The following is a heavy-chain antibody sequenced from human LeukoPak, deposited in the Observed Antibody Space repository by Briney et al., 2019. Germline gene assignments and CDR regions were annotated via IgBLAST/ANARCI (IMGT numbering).Heavy chain of an antibody. CDR1: GFTFSSYG. D-gene: IGHD4-17*01. Sequence: GGSLRLSCAASGFTFSSYGMHWVRQAPGKGLEWVAVTWYDGSNKYYADSVKGRFTISRDNSKNTLYLQMNSLRAEDTAVYYCARVVLDYGDYVDYWGQGTLVTVSS. V-gene: IGHV3-33*01. J-gene: IGHJ4*02. CDR2: TWYDGSNK. CDR3: ARVVLDYGDYVDY.